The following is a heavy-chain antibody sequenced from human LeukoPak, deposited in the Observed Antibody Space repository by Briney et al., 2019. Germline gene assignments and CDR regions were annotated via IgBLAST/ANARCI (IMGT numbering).Heavy chain of an antibody. CDR3: ARDPDSDNAWGWFDS. CDR1: GFSFSRTW. J-gene: IGHJ5*01. V-gene: IGHV3-7*01. CDR2: INGDGSEE. D-gene: IGHD3-16*01. Sequence: GGSLRLSCAASGFSFSRTWMSWVRHSPGKGLEWVANINGDGSEEYYVDSVKGRFTISRANARSSLYLQMNSLRGEDTAVYYCARDPDSDNAWGWFDSWGQGTVVTVSS.